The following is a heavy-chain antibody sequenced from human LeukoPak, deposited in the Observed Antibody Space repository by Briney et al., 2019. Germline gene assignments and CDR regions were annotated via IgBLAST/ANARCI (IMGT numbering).Heavy chain of an antibody. D-gene: IGHD2-21*02. CDR3: ASHCGGGCPPKYYYGMDV. CDR1: GGSISSGDYY. CDR2: IYYSGST. J-gene: IGHJ6*02. V-gene: IGHV4-30-4*01. Sequence: PSQTLSLTCTVSGGSISSGDYYWSWIRQPPGKGLEWIGYIYYSGSTYYNPSLKSRVTISVDTSKNQFSLKLSSVTAADTAVYYCASHCGGGCPPKYYYGMDVWGQGTTVTVSS.